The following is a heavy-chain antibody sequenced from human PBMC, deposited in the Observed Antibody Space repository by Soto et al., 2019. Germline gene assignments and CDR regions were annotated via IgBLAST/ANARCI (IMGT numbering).Heavy chain of an antibody. V-gene: IGHV1-2*04. D-gene: IGHD3-10*01. CDR3: ARGEIWFGELLSYNWFDP. J-gene: IGHJ5*02. Sequence: ASVRVSCKASGYTFTGYYMHWVRQAPGQGPEWMGWINPNSGGTNYAQKFQGWVTMTRDTSISTAYMELSRLRSDDTAVYYCARGEIWFGELLSYNWFDPWGQGTPVTVSS. CDR2: INPNSGGT. CDR1: GYTFTGYY.